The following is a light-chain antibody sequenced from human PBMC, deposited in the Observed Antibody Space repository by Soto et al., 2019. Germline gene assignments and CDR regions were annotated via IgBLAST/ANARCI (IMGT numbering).Light chain of an antibody. CDR3: QQYYSTPFT. Sequence: DIVMTQSPDSLAVSLGERATINCKSSQSVLYSSINKNYLAWYQQKPGQPPRLLIYWASTRESGVPDRFSGSGSGPDFTLTISSLQAEDVAVYYCQQYYSTPFTFGPGTKVDIK. V-gene: IGKV4-1*01. CDR2: WAS. CDR1: QSVLYSSINKNY. J-gene: IGKJ3*01.